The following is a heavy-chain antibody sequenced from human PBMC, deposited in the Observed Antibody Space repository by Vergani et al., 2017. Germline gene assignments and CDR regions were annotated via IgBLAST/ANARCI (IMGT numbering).Heavy chain of an antibody. J-gene: IGHJ6*02. CDR1: GFTFSSYE. V-gene: IGHV3-48*03. Sequence: EVQLVESGGGLVQPGGSLRLSCAASGFTFSSYEMNWVRQAPGKGLEWVSYISSSGSTIYYADSVKGRFTISRDNAKNSLYLQMNSLRAEDTAVYYCARGGPRYYGMDVWGQGTTVTVSS. CDR3: ARGGPRYYGMDV. CDR2: ISSSGSTI.